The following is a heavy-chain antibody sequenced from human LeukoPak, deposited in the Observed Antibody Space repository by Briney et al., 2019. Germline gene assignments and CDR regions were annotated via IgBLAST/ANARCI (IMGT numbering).Heavy chain of an antibody. Sequence: SETLSLTCTVSDGSISSYYWSWIRQPPGKGLEWIGYIYYSGSTNYNPSLKSRVTISVDTSKNQFSLKLSSVTAADTAVYYCARATGSTPTWSFDYWGQGTLVTVSS. CDR3: ARATGSTPTWSFDY. CDR2: IYYSGST. CDR1: DGSISSYY. V-gene: IGHV4-59*01. J-gene: IGHJ4*02. D-gene: IGHD2-15*01.